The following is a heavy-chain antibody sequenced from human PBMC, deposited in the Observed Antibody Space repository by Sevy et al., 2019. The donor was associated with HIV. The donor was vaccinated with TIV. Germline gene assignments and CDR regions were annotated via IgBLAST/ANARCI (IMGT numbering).Heavy chain of an antibody. CDR3: ARDYDFWSGYTALSYYSLSYYYAMDV. V-gene: IGHV3-48*02. CDR2: ISRSGTTT. Sequence: GGSLRLSCAASGLNFSKYSFNWVRQAPEKGLEWISHISRSGTTTYYAESVKGRFTVSRDNAKNSLYLQMSSLRDEDTAVYYCARDYDFWSGYTALSYYSLSYYYAMDVWGQGTTVTVSS. CDR1: GLNFSKYS. J-gene: IGHJ6*02. D-gene: IGHD3-3*01.